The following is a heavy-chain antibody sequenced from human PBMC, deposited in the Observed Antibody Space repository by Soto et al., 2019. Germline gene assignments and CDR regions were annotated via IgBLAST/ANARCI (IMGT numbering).Heavy chain of an antibody. CDR2: IWHDGSNK. J-gene: IGHJ4*02. V-gene: IGHV3-33*01. CDR3: AREAGYHGTIGQQLPDC. CDR1: GFTFNNYG. Sequence: QVQLVESGGGIVQPGGSLGLSCAASGFTFNNYGMHWVRQAPGKGLEWVAGIWHDGSNKYYTDSVKGRFTISRDNSKNMLYLQMNSLRAEDTAVYHCAREAGYHGTIGQQLPDCWGQGIVVTVSS. D-gene: IGHD6-13*01.